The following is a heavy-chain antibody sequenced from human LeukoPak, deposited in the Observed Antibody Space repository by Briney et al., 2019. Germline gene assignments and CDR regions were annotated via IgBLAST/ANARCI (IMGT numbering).Heavy chain of an antibody. D-gene: IGHD3-16*02. CDR2: INPSGSST. V-gene: IGHV1-46*01. CDR3: ARDNSVGDIAWWFDP. CDR1: GGTFSSYA. J-gene: IGHJ5*02. Sequence: ASVEVSCKASGGTFSSYAISWVRQAPGQGLEWMGLINPSGSSTLYAQKFQGRVTMTRDMSTTTDYMELSSLRSEDTAVYYCARDNSVGDIAWWFDPWGQGTLVTVSS.